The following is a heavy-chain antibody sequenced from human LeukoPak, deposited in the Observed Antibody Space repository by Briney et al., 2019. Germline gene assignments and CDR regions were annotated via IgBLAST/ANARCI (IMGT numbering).Heavy chain of an antibody. V-gene: IGHV4-31*03. J-gene: IGHJ4*02. D-gene: IGHD3-22*01. CDR1: GGSISSSGYY. Sequence: SETLSLTCTVSGGSISSSGYYWSWLRQHPGKGLEWIGYIYYSGTTYYNPSLKSRVTISVDTSKNQFSLKLFSLTAADTAVYYCAREDYYDSSGYLDYWGQGTLVTVSS. CDR3: AREDYYDSSGYLDY. CDR2: IYYSGTT.